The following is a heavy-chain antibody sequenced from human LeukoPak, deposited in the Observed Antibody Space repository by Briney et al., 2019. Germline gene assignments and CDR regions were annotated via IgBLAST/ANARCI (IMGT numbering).Heavy chain of an antibody. J-gene: IGHJ4*02. CDR2: ISAYNGNT. CDR1: GYTFTSYG. D-gene: IGHD3-9*01. Sequence: ASVKVSCKASGYTFTSYGISWVRQAPGQGLEWMGWISAYNGNTNFAQKLQGRVTMTTDTSTSTAYMDLRSLRSDDTAVYYCARDQTATNTQVRFCLDWGQGTLVTVSS. V-gene: IGHV1-18*01. CDR3: ARDQTATNTQVRFCLD.